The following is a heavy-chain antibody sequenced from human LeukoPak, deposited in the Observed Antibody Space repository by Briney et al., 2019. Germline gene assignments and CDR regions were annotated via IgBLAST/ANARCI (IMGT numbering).Heavy chain of an antibody. CDR1: GGSISSGGYS. D-gene: IGHD3-9*01. V-gene: IGHV4-30-4*07. J-gene: IGHJ4*02. CDR2: IYYSGST. CDR3: AIGAYYDILTGHPHFDY. Sequence: SETLSLTCAVSGGSISSGGYSWSWIRQPPGKGLEWIGYIYYSGSTYYNPSLKSRVTISVDTSKNQFSLKLSSVTAADTAVYYCAIGAYYDILTGHPHFDYWGQGTLVTVSS.